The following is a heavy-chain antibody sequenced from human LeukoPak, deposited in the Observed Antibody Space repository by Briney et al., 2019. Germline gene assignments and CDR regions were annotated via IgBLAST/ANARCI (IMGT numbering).Heavy chain of an antibody. V-gene: IGHV4-59*08. J-gene: IGHJ5*02. D-gene: IGHD6-6*01. Sequence: PSEALSLTCTVSGGSISSYYWSWIRQPPGKGREWLGYIYYSGSTNYNPSLKSRVTISVDTSKNQFSLKLSSVTAADTAVYYCARQFHRSAARPDEGWFDPWGQGTLVTVSS. CDR2: IYYSGST. CDR1: GGSISSYY. CDR3: ARQFHRSAARPDEGWFDP.